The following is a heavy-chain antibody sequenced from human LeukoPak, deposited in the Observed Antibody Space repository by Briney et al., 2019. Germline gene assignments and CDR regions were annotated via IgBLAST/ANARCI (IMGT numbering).Heavy chain of an antibody. CDR1: GGSFGGYY. CDR3: ARGHNWNPDY. CDR2: IYYSGST. D-gene: IGHD1-20*01. V-gene: IGHV4-59*01. J-gene: IGHJ4*02. Sequence: PSETLSLTCTVSGGSFGGYYWSWIRQPPGKGLEWVGYIYYSGSTNYNPSLNSRVTISVDTSKNQFSLKLSSVTAADTAVYYCARGHNWNPDYWGQGTLVAVSS.